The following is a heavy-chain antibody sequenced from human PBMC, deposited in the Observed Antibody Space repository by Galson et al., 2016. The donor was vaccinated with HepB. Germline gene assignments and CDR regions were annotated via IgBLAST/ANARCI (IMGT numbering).Heavy chain of an antibody. D-gene: IGHD2-8*01. CDR3: ARLTLPGICCYFYY. Sequence: SLRLSCVASGFSFSGYGMHWVRQAPGKGLEWVSAISGIADHTYYADSVEGRFTISRYNSKNTLYLQRHSLRADDPAVYYCARLTLPGICCYFYYWGQGALVTVS. CDR1: GFSFSGYG. J-gene: IGHJ4*02. CDR2: ISGIADHT. V-gene: IGHV3-23*01.